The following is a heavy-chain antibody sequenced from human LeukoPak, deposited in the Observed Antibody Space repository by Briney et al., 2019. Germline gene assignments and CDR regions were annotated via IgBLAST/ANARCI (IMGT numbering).Heavy chain of an antibody. CDR3: AKAAPEGGRTFDY. D-gene: IGHD1-26*01. J-gene: IGHJ4*02. V-gene: IGHV3-20*04. Sequence: GGSLRLSCAASGFIFADYGMTWVRQAPGKGLEWVSGINGNGGSRGYAASVKGRFTISRDNSKNTLYLQMNSLRAEDTAVYYCAKAAPEGGRTFDYWGQGTLVTVSS. CDR2: INGNGGSR. CDR1: GFIFADYG.